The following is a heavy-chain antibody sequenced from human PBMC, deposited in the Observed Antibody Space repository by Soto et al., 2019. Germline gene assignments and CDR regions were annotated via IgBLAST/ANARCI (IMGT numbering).Heavy chain of an antibody. D-gene: IGHD5-18*01. CDR3: ASSSRDVDTAMVLFDY. Sequence: PSETLSLTCTVSGGSISSYYWSWIRQPPGKGLEWIGYIYYSGSTNYNPSLKSRVTISVDTSKNQFSLKLSSVTAAGTAVYYCASSSRDVDTAMVLFDYWGQGTLVTVSS. J-gene: IGHJ4*02. CDR2: IYYSGST. CDR1: GGSISSYY. V-gene: IGHV4-59*01.